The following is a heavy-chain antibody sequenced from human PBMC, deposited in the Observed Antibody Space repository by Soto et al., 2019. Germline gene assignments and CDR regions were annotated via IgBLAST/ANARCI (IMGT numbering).Heavy chain of an antibody. Sequence: EVQLLESGGGLVQPGGSLRLSCAASGFTFSSYAMAWVRQAPGKGVEWVSTIRASGTSTYYADSVEGRFSISRDNSKNTLYLQMNSLRAEDTAVYYCAKEWSDARTREKCGLVDYWGQGALVTVSS. CDR1: GFTFSSYA. CDR3: AKEWSDARTREKCGLVDY. CDR2: IRASGTST. V-gene: IGHV3-23*01. J-gene: IGHJ4*02. D-gene: IGHD2-8*01.